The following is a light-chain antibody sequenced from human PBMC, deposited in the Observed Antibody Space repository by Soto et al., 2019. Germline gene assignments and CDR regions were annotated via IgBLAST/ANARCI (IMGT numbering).Light chain of an antibody. Sequence: EIVLTQSPGTLSLSPGERATLSCRASQSVSSTYLAWYQQKPGQAPRLLIYGASSRATGIPDRFSGSGSGTDFTLTISRLEPEDFAVYYCQQYHDSLTFGPGTKLDVK. CDR3: QQYHDSLT. CDR1: QSVSSTY. CDR2: GAS. J-gene: IGKJ3*01. V-gene: IGKV3-20*01.